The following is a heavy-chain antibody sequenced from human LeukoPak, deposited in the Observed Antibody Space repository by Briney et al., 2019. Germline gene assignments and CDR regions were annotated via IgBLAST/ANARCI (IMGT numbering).Heavy chain of an antibody. Sequence: SETLSLTCAVYGGSFSGYYWSWLRQPPGKGLEWIGEVNNTGITNYNPSLKNRVSISVDTSKNQFSLRLNSVTAADTAVYYCARYGHSYGYSHWGQGTLVTVSS. CDR1: GGSFSGYY. J-gene: IGHJ4*02. CDR3: ARYGHSYGYSH. D-gene: IGHD5-18*01. CDR2: VNNTGIT. V-gene: IGHV4-34*01.